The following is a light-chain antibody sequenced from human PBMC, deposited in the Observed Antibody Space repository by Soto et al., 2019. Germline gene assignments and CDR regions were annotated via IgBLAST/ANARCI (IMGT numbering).Light chain of an antibody. CDR1: QSISSY. J-gene: IGKJ1*01. CDR2: DAS. CDR3: QQYDSLPPA. V-gene: IGKV1-33*01. Sequence: DIQMTQSPSSLSASVGDRVTITCRASQSISSYLNWYQQKPGKAPKLLIYDASNLETGVPSRFSGSGSGTDYTFTISSLQPEDIATYYCQQYDSLPPAFGQGTKVDIK.